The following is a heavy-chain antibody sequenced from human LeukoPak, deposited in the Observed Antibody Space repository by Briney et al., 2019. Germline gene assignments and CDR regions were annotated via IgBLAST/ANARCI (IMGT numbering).Heavy chain of an antibody. V-gene: IGHV1-18*01. CDR3: ARSSLPWYFDL. CDR2: ISAYNGNT. CDR1: VYTLTIYG. Sequence: ASVKVSCNASVYTLTIYGNSWVRQAPGQGLEWMGWISAYNGNTNYAQKLQGRVTMTTDTSTSTAYMELRSLRSDDTAVHNCARSSLPWYFDLWGRGTLVTVSS. J-gene: IGHJ2*01.